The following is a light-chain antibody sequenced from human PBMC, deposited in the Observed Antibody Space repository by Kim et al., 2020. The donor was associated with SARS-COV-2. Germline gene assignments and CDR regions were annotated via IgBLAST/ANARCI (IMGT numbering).Light chain of an antibody. CDR2: GKN. J-gene: IGLJ2*01. CDR3: NSRDSNDNVV. CDR1: SLRSDY. V-gene: IGLV3-19*01. Sequence: VALGQTDRIKCQGDSLRSDYATWYQQKPGQAPILVIYGKNNRPSGIPDRFSGSSSGNTASLTITGTQAGDEADYYCNSRDSNDNVVFGGGTQLTVL.